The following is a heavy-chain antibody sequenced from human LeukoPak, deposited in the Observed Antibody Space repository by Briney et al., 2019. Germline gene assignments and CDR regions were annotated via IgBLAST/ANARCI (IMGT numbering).Heavy chain of an antibody. J-gene: IGHJ4*02. CDR3: AREPGIAAAGTGG. V-gene: IGHV3-21*01. Sequence: PGGSLRLSCAASGFTFDDYAMHWVRQAPGKGLEWVSSISSSSNYIYYADSVKGRFTISRDNAKNSLYLQMNSLRAEDTAVYYCAREPGIAAAGTGGWGQGTLVTVSS. D-gene: IGHD6-13*01. CDR1: GFTFDDYA. CDR2: ISSSSNYI.